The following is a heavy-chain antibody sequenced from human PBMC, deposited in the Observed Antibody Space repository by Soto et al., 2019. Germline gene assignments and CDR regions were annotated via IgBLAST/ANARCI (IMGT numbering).Heavy chain of an antibody. Sequence: LRLSCAASGFTFSSYSMNWVRQAPGKGLEWVSSISSSSSYIYYADSVKGRFTISRDNAKNSLYLQMNSLRAEDTAVYYCASSGVPAASKNWGQGTLVTVSS. D-gene: IGHD2-2*01. V-gene: IGHV3-21*01. CDR3: ASSGVPAASKN. J-gene: IGHJ4*02. CDR2: ISSSSSYI. CDR1: GFTFSSYS.